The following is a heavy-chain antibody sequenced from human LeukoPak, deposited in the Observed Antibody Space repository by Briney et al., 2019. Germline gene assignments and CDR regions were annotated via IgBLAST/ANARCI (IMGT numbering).Heavy chain of an antibody. CDR3: AHPTEYSSSWYGNWFDP. J-gene: IGHJ5*02. CDR1: VFTFSSYE. CDR2: IRASGGST. D-gene: IGHD6-13*01. Sequence: GGSLRLSCAASVFTFSSYEMNWVRQAPGKGLEWVPAIRASGGSTYYAASVKGRFTISRDNSKNTLYLQMNSLRAEDTAVYYCAHPTEYSSSWYGNWFDPWGQGTLVTVSS. V-gene: IGHV3-23*01.